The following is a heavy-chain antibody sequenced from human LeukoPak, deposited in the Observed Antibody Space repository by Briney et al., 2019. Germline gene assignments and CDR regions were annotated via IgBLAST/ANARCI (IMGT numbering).Heavy chain of an antibody. D-gene: IGHD1-26*01. CDR1: GFTFSSYA. V-gene: IGHV3-30*04. CDR2: ISYDGSNK. Sequence: GRSLRLSCAASGFTFSSYAMHWVRQAPGKGLEWVAVISYDGSNKYYADSVKGRFTISRDNSKNTLYLQMNTLRAEDTALYYCAKDGRPGYSYYYMDVWGKGTTVTVSS. J-gene: IGHJ6*03. CDR3: AKDGRPGYSYYYMDV.